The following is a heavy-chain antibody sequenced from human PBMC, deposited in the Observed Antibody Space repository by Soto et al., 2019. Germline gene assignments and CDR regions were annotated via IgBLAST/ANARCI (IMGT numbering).Heavy chain of an antibody. CDR2: IGTAGDT. CDR1: GFTFSSYD. Sequence: PGGSLRLSCAASGFTFSSYDMHWVRQATGKGLEWVSAIGTAGDTYYPGSVKGRFTISRENAKNSLYLQMNSLRAEDTAVYYCARELAYDSSGYYNTRDYYYGMDVWGQGTTVTVSS. V-gene: IGHV3-13*01. CDR3: ARELAYDSSGYYNTRDYYYGMDV. D-gene: IGHD3-22*01. J-gene: IGHJ6*02.